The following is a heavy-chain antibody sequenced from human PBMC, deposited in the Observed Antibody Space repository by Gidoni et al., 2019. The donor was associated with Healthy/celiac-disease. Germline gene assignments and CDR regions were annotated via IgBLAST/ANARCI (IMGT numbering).Heavy chain of an antibody. Sequence: QVQLLESGGGVVQPGRSLRLSCAAQGFPFSSYGMHWVRQAPGKVLEWVAVISYDGSNKYYADSVKGRFTISRDNSKNTLYLQMNSLRAEDTAVYYCAKDQRGSQHTLDYWGQGTLVTVSS. CDR2: ISYDGSNK. D-gene: IGHD2-2*02. J-gene: IGHJ4*02. V-gene: IGHV3-30*18. CDR1: GFPFSSYG. CDR3: AKDQRGSQHTLDY.